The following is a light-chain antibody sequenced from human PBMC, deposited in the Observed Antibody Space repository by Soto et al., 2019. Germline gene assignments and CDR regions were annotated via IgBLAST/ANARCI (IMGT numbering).Light chain of an antibody. CDR3: QSYDSSLSGWV. Sequence: QSVLTQPPSVSGATGQRVTISCTGGSSNIGAGYDVHWYQQLPGTAPKLLIYGNSIRPSGVPDRFSGSKSGTSASLAITGLQAEDEAYYYCQSYDSSLSGWVFGGGTKVTVL. CDR2: GNS. CDR1: SSNIGAGYD. V-gene: IGLV1-40*01. J-gene: IGLJ3*02.